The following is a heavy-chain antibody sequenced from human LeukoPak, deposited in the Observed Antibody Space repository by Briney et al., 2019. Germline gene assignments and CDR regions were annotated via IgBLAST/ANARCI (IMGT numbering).Heavy chain of an antibody. Sequence: GGSLRLSCAASGFIFTDYWMDWVRQAPGKGLEWVAMIKYDGIDKQYLDSVKGRFTISRDNAKNSVYLEMNSLRAEDTAMYYWVRNRGWVEIDNWGQGTLVTVSS. CDR2: IKYDGIDK. CDR3: VRNRGWVEIDN. V-gene: IGHV3-7*01. J-gene: IGHJ4*02. D-gene: IGHD3-16*01. CDR1: GFIFTDYW.